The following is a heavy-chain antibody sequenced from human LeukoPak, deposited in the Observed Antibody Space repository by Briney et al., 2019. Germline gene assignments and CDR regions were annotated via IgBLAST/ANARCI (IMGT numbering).Heavy chain of an antibody. Sequence: GGSLRLSCAASGFTFSSYGMHWVRQAPGKWLEWVAFIRYDGSNKYYADSVKGRFTISRDNSKNTLYLQMSSLRAEDTAVYYCARGGPAAGRFDYWGQGTLVTVSS. V-gene: IGHV3-30*02. D-gene: IGHD6-13*01. J-gene: IGHJ4*02. CDR1: GFTFSSYG. CDR3: ARGGPAAGRFDY. CDR2: IRYDGSNK.